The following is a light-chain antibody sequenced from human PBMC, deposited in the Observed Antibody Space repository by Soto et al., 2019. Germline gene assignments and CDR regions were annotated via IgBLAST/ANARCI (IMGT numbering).Light chain of an antibody. Sequence: EIVLTQSPGTLSLSPGERATLSCRASQSVSSSYLAWYQQKPGQAPRLLIYGASSRATGIPDRFSGSGSETDFTLTISRLEAEDFAVYYCQQYGSSPPWTFGQGTKVEIK. V-gene: IGKV3-20*01. J-gene: IGKJ1*01. CDR1: QSVSSSY. CDR3: QQYGSSPPWT. CDR2: GAS.